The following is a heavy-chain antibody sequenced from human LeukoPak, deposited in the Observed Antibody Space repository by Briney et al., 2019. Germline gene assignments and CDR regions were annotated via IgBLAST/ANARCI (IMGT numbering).Heavy chain of an antibody. Sequence: PGGSLRLSCAASGFTFDDYAMHWVRQAPGKGLEWVSGISWNSGSIGYADSVKGRSTISRDNAKNSLYLQMNSLRAEDTALYYCAKDSYYDILTGYYTLWGQGTLVTVSS. CDR1: GFTFDDYA. CDR2: ISWNSGSI. CDR3: AKDSYYDILTGYYTL. D-gene: IGHD3-9*01. J-gene: IGHJ4*02. V-gene: IGHV3-9*01.